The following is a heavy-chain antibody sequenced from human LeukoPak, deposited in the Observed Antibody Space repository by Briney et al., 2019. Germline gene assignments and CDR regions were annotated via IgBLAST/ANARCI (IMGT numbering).Heavy chain of an antibody. D-gene: IGHD1-26*01. Sequence: GGSLRLSCAASGFTVSSNYMSWVRQAPGKGLEWVSVIYSGGSTYYADSVKGRFTISRDNSKNTLYLQMNSLRAEDTAVYYCAKLGNAGYYNFDYWGQGTLVTVSS. V-gene: IGHV3-53*01. CDR3: AKLGNAGYYNFDY. J-gene: IGHJ4*02. CDR2: IYSGGST. CDR1: GFTVSSNY.